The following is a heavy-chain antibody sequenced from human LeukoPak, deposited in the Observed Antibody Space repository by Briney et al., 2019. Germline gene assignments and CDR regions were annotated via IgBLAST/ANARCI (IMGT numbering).Heavy chain of an antibody. CDR2: ISGSGGST. D-gene: IGHD2-2*01. V-gene: IGHV3-23*01. Sequence: GGSLRLSCAASGFTFSSYAMSWVRQAPGKELEWASAISGSGGSTYYADSVKGRFTISRDNSKNTLYLQMNSLRAEDTAVYYCARGSSTSHNFDYWGQGTLVTVSS. J-gene: IGHJ4*02. CDR3: ARGSSTSHNFDY. CDR1: GFTFSSYA.